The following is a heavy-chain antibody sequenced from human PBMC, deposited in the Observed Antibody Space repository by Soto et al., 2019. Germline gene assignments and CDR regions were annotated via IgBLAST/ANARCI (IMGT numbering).Heavy chain of an antibody. Sequence: SRTLALTGAITGDTVSSNSAGWSWVRQSPSRGLEWLGRTYYRSKWYYEYAVSVRGRITINPDTSKNQYSLQLKSVTPEATAVYFFARGEHSSGTICEYWCKGSLVSVSS. CDR2: TYYRSKWYY. CDR3: ARGEHSSGTICEY. CDR1: GDTVSSNSAG. J-gene: IGHJ4*02. D-gene: IGHD2-15*01. V-gene: IGHV6-1*01.